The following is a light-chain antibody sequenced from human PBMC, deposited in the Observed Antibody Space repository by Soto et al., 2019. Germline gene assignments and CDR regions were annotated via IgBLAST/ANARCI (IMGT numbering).Light chain of an antibody. V-gene: IGLV2-14*01. CDR2: DVN. CDR3: TSYASGSSHVV. Sequence: QSALTQPASVSGSPGQSITLSCTGTXXXIGGYDYVSWYQRHPGKAPKLIIYDVNNRPSGVSNRFSGSKSGNTASLTISGLQAXDEADYYCTSYASGSSHVVFGGGTKVTVL. CDR1: XXXIGGYDY. J-gene: IGLJ2*01.